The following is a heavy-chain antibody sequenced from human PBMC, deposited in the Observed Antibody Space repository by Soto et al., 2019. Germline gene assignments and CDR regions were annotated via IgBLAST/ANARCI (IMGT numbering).Heavy chain of an antibody. J-gene: IGHJ4*02. D-gene: IGHD3-9*01. CDR3: AKNSYSDILTGYPEDY. Sequence: EVQLLESGGGLVQPGGSLRLSCAASGFTFSSYAMSWVRQAPGQGLEWVSGISGSGGSTYYADSVKGRFTISRDNSKNKLYLQMNSLRAADTGVYYCAKNSYSDILTGYPEDYWGLGTLVTVSS. CDR2: ISGSGGST. CDR1: GFTFSSYA. V-gene: IGHV3-23*01.